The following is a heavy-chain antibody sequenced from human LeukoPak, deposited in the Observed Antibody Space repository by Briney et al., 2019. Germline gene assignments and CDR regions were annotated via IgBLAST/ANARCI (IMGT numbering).Heavy chain of an antibody. V-gene: IGHV1-18*01. D-gene: IGHD3-22*01. CDR1: GYTFTSYG. CDR2: ISAYNGNT. CDR3: ARDHPYYYGSTGWYFDL. Sequence: ASVKVSCKASGYTFTSYGISWVRQAPGQGLEWMGWISAYNGNTNYAQKLQGRVTMTTDTSTSTAYMELRSLRSDDTAVYYCARDHPYYYGSTGWYFDLWGRGTLVTVSS. J-gene: IGHJ2*01.